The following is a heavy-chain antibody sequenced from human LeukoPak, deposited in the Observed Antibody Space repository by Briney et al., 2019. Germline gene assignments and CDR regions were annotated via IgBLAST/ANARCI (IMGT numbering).Heavy chain of an antibody. CDR1: GGSISSYY. V-gene: IGHV4-59*01. Sequence: PSETLSLTCTVSGGSISSYYWSWIRQPPGKGLEWIGYIYYSGSTNYNPSFKSRVTISVDTSKNQFSLKLSSVTAADTAVYYCARATISFAPYYYYYYMDVWGKGTTVTVSS. D-gene: IGHD5-12*01. CDR3: ARATISFAPYYYYYYMDV. J-gene: IGHJ6*03. CDR2: IYYSGST.